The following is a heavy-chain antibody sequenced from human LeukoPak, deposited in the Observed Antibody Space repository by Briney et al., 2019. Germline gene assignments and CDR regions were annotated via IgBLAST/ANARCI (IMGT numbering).Heavy chain of an antibody. CDR1: GFTFSTYA. D-gene: IGHD1-26*01. Sequence: PGGSLRLSCAASGFTFSTYAMNWVRQAPGKGLEWVSSISSSSSHIYYIESVEGRFTISRDNSKNTLYLQMNSLRAEDTAVYYCARGEQPDYWGQGTLVTVSS. V-gene: IGHV3-21*04. J-gene: IGHJ4*02. CDR2: ISSSSSHI. CDR3: ARGEQPDY.